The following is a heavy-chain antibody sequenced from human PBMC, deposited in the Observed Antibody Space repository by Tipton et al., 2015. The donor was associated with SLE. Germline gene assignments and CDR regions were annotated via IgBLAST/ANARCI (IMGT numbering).Heavy chain of an antibody. CDR1: GFTFSNAW. V-gene: IGHV3-15*01. Sequence: VQLVQSGGGLVKPGGSLRLSCAASGFTFSNAWMSWVRQAPGKGLEWVGRIKSKTDGGTTDYAAPVKGRFTISRDDSKNTLYLQMNSLKTEDTAVYYCTSRQLGMSYYYYYMDVWGKGTAVTVSS. D-gene: IGHD7-27*01. CDR3: TSRQLGMSYYYYYMDV. J-gene: IGHJ6*03. CDR2: IKSKTDGGTT.